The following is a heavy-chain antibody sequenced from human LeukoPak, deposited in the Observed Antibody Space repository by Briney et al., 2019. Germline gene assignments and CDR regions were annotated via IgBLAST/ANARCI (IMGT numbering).Heavy chain of an antibody. Sequence: GGSLRLSCTASGFTFGDYAMTWVRQPPGKGLEWVAVISYDGSNKYYADSVKGRFTISRDNSKNTLDLQMNSLRSEDTALYYCARGNSSGYDTKTYYFDYWGQGTLVTVSS. CDR2: ISYDGSNK. D-gene: IGHD3-22*01. V-gene: IGHV3-30*04. CDR1: GFTFGDYA. CDR3: ARGNSSGYDTKTYYFDY. J-gene: IGHJ4*02.